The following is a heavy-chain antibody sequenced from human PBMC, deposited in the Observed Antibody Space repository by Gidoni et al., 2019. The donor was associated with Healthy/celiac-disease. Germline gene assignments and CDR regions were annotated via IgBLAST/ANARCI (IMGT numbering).Heavy chain of an antibody. D-gene: IGHD3-22*01. CDR1: GFTFSSYS. V-gene: IGHV3-48*01. CDR3: ARDRGVYYYDSSGYYPEGYFDY. CDR2: ISSSSSTI. Sequence: EVQLVESGGGLVQPGGSLRLSCAASGFTFSSYSMNWVRQAPGKGLEWVSYISSSSSTIYYADSVKGRFTISRDNAKNSLYLQMNSLRAEDTAVYYCARDRGVYYYDSSGYYPEGYFDYWGQGTLVTVSS. J-gene: IGHJ4*02.